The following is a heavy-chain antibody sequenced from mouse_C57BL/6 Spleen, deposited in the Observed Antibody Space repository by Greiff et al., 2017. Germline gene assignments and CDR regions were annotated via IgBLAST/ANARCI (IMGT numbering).Heavy chain of an antibody. CDR2: IDPETGGT. D-gene: IGHD4-1*01. V-gene: IGHV1-78*01. CDR1: GYTFTDHT. CDR3: TRIPPNGDAMDY. J-gene: IGHJ4*01. Sequence: QVQLQQSDAELVKPGASVKISCKVSGYTFTDHTIHWMKQRPEQGLEWIGAIDPETGGTAYNQKFKGKAILTADKSSSTAYMELRSLTSEDSAVYYCTRIPPNGDAMDYWGQGTSVTVSS.